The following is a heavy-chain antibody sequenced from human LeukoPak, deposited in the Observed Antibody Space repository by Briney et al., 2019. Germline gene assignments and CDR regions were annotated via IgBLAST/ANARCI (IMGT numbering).Heavy chain of an antibody. D-gene: IGHD3-22*01. CDR2: IYTSGST. Sequence: SETLSLTCTVSGGSISIYYWSWIRQPAGKGLEWIGRIYTSGSTNYNPSLKRRVTMPVDTSKNQFSLKLSSVTAADTAVYYCARVGNYYDSSGYYYFDYWGQGTLVTVSS. V-gene: IGHV4-4*07. CDR1: GGSISIYY. CDR3: ARVGNYYDSSGYYYFDY. J-gene: IGHJ4*02.